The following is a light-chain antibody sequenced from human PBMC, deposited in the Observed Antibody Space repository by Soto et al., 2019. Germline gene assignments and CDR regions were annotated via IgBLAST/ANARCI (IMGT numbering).Light chain of an antibody. Sequence: EIVFTQSPSTLSLTHGERATLSCRASQSFSSSSLAWYQQKPGQAPRLLIYGASSRATGIPARFSGSGSGTDFTLTISSLEPEDFAVYYCHQRSNWPPDTFGQGTRLEIK. CDR1: QSFSSSS. V-gene: IGKV3D-20*02. J-gene: IGKJ5*01. CDR2: GAS. CDR3: HQRSNWPPDT.